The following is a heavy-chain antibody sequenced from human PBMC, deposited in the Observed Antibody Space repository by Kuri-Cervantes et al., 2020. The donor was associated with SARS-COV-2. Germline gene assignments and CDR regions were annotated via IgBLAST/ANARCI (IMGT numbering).Heavy chain of an antibody. Sequence: GGSLRLSCAASGFSFTDAWMTWVRQAPGKGLEWVGRIKSKADGGTRDYAAPVKGRFTISRDDSKDTLYLQMSSLKTEDTAVYYCTTLIDYWGQGALVTVSS. CDR2: IKSKADGGTR. CDR3: TTLIDY. J-gene: IGHJ4*02. CDR1: GFSFTDAW. V-gene: IGHV3-15*01.